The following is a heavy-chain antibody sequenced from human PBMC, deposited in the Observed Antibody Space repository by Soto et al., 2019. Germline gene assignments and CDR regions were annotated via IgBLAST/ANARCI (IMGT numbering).Heavy chain of an antibody. CDR3: ARGLRRQLLNWFDP. J-gene: IGHJ5*02. CDR1: GGSISSYY. D-gene: IGHD2-2*01. Sequence: SETLSLTCTVSGGSISSYYWSWIRQPPGRGLEWIGYIYYIGSTNYNPSLKSRVTISVDTSKNQFSLKLSSVTAADTAVYYCARGLRRQLLNWFDPWGQGTLVIVSS. V-gene: IGHV4-59*01. CDR2: IYYIGST.